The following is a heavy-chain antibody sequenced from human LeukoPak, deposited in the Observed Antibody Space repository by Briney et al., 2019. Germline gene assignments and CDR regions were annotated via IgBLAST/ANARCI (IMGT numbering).Heavy chain of an antibody. Sequence: PSETLSLACAVSGGSFSGYYWSWIRQPPGKGLEWIGEINHSGSTSYNPSLKSRVTISVDSSKNQFSLKLSSVTAADTAVYYCARRGSMTGPPPLWGQGTLVTVSS. D-gene: IGHD6-6*01. CDR1: GGSFSGYY. V-gene: IGHV4-34*01. CDR3: ARRGSMTGPPPL. J-gene: IGHJ4*02. CDR2: INHSGST.